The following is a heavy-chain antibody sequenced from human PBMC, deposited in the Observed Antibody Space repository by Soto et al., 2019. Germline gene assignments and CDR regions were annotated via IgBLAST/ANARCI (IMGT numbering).Heavy chain of an antibody. CDR2: INPTSGST. CDR3: ARDLAAGDH. Sequence: QVQLVQSGAEVKKPGAAVKVSCRASGYTFTNYYIHWVRQAPGQGLEWLGIINPTSGSTNYAQKFQGRVTLTMDTSTPTVYMELSGLRAEDTAIFYCARDLAAGDHWGQGTLVTVSS. D-gene: IGHD6-13*01. CDR1: GYTFTNYY. V-gene: IGHV1-46*01. J-gene: IGHJ4*02.